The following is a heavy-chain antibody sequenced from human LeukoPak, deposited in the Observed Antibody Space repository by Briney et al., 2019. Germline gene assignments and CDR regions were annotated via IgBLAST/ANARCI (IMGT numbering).Heavy chain of an antibody. J-gene: IGHJ4*02. Sequence: GGSLRLSCAASGFTFCTHWMHWVRQTPGKGLVWVSRISPDGSRTAYADSVKGRFTISRDNARDTLYLQLNSLGAEDTAVYYCARVSSLWSFDYWGQGTLVTVSP. CDR1: GFTFCTHW. V-gene: IGHV3-74*01. CDR2: ISPDGSRT. D-gene: IGHD3-10*01. CDR3: ARVSSLWSFDY.